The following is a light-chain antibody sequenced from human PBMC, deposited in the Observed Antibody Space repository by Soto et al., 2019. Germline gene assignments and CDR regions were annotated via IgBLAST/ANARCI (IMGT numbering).Light chain of an antibody. V-gene: IGKV1-5*01. CDR3: QQYNIYSPHT. CDR2: DAS. Sequence: DIPMTQSPSTLSASVGDRVTITCRASQSISTWLAWYQQKPGKAPNLLIYDASSLESGVPSRFSGSGSVTEFTLTIISLHPYDFATYYCQQYNIYSPHTFGQCTKLEIK. CDR1: QSISTW. J-gene: IGKJ2*01.